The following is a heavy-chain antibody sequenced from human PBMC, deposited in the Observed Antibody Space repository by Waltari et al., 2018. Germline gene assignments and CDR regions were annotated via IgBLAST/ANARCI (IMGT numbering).Heavy chain of an antibody. CDR3: AKASSSWYRYYYYGMDV. CDR2: ISGSGGST. V-gene: IGHV3-23*01. Sequence: EVQLLESGGGLVQPGGSLRLSCAAAGFTFSSHAMSWVRKGPGKGLEWVSAISGSGGSTYYADSVKGRFTISRDNSKNTLYLQMNSLRAEDTAVYYCAKASSSWYRYYYYGMDVWGQGTTVTVSS. J-gene: IGHJ6*02. D-gene: IGHD6-13*01. CDR1: GFTFSSHA.